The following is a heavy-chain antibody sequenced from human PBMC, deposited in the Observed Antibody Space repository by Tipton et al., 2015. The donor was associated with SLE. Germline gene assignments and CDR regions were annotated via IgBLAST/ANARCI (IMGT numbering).Heavy chain of an antibody. D-gene: IGHD6-19*01. CDR3: ATAPNSAWHRFDY. V-gene: IGHV3-30*04. CDR2: ISNDGSYK. CDR1: GFTFGRFP. Sequence: SLRLSCATSGFTFGRFPIHWVRQAPVKGLEWVAIISNDGSYKNHADSVKGRFTISRDNSKDTLYLQMNSLTTEDTAVYYCATAPNSAWHRFDYWGQGIQVAVSS. J-gene: IGHJ4*02.